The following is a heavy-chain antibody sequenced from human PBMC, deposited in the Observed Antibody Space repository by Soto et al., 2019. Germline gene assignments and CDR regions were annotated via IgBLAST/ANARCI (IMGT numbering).Heavy chain of an antibody. J-gene: IGHJ4*02. D-gene: IGHD3-22*01. CDR2: ISGSGGGT. CDR1: GFRFSSYA. V-gene: IGHV3-23*01. Sequence: PGGSLRLSCAASGFRFSSYAMSWVRQAPGKGLDRVSTISGSGGGTYYADSVKGRFTISRDNSKNTLYLQMNSLRAEDTAVYYCTKDQVEAYYDTSGSQGYWGQGTLVTVSS. CDR3: TKDQVEAYYDTSGSQGY.